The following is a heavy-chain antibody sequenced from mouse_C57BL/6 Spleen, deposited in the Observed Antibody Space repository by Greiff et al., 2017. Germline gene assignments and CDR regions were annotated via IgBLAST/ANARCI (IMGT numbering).Heavy chain of an antibody. J-gene: IGHJ4*01. D-gene: IGHD2-12*01. CDR2: IAPATGNT. CDR1: GFNIKNTY. Sequence: EVQLQQSVAELVRPGASVKLSCTASGFNIKNTYMHWVKQRPEQGLEWIGRIAPATGNTKYAPKFQGKATITADTSSNTTYLQRSSLTSEDTAIYYWAGNYKGGYYAMDYGGQGTSVTVSS. V-gene: IGHV14-3*01. CDR3: AGNYKGGYYAMDY.